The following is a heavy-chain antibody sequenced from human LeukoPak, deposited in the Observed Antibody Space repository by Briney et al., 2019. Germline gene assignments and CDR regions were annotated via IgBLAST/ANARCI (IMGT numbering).Heavy chain of an antibody. J-gene: IGHJ3*02. CDR1: GGFISSYY. V-gene: IGHV4-59*08. CDR2: IYYSGST. CDR3: ARHERDVSLDHAFDI. D-gene: IGHD5-24*01. Sequence: SETLSLTCTISGGFISSYYWSCVRQPPGKGLEWIGYIYYSGSTSYNPSLKSRVTILVDTSKNHFSLKLRSVTAADTAVYYCARHERDVSLDHAFDIWGQGTMVTVSS.